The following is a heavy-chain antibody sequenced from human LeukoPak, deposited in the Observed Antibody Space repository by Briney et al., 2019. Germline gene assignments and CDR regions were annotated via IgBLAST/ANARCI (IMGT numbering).Heavy chain of an antibody. CDR1: GGSITSYY. CDR3: ARRAVAENYFDY. Sequence: SETLSLTCTVSGGSITSYYWSWIRQPPGKGLEWIGYIYSSGSTTYNPSLRSRVSISVDTSKNQFSLRLTSVTAADTAVYYCARRAVAENYFDYWGQGTLVTDSS. CDR2: IYSSGST. J-gene: IGHJ4*02. V-gene: IGHV4-59*08. D-gene: IGHD6-19*01.